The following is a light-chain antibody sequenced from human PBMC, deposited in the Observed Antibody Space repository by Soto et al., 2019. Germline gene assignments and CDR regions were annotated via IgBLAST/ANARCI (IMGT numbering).Light chain of an antibody. CDR2: AAS. Sequence: DIQMTQSASSLSASVGDRVTITCRASQSISSNLNWHQQKPGKAPKVLIYAASILQSGVPSRFSGSGSGTDFTLTISSLQPEDFATYYCQQSYSIPYTFGQGTKLEIK. CDR1: QSISSN. V-gene: IGKV1-39*01. CDR3: QQSYSIPYT. J-gene: IGKJ2*01.